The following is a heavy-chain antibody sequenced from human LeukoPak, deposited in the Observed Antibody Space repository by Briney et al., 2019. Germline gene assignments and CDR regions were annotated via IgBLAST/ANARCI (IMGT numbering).Heavy chain of an antibody. V-gene: IGHV3-53*01. CDR3: ARGSTITSAPGAFDF. J-gene: IGHJ3*01. CDR1: GFTVSSNY. Sequence: GGSLRLSCAASGFTVSSNYMSWVRQAPGKGLEWASVIFSGGTTYYADSVKGRFTISRDNSKNTLYFQMNSLRVEDTALYYCARGSTITSAPGAFDFWGQGTVVTVSS. D-gene: IGHD6-25*01. CDR2: IFSGGTT.